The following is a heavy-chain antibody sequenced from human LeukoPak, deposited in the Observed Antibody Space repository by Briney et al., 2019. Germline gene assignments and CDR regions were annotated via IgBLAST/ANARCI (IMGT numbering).Heavy chain of an antibody. D-gene: IGHD5-24*01. CDR2: IKQDGSEK. Sequence: GGSLRLSCAASGFTFSRFWMTWVRQAPGEGLEWVANIKQDGSEKYYVDSVKGRFTISRDNAKNSLYLQMNSLRAEDTAVYYCARDLRDSFDYWGQGTLVTVSS. V-gene: IGHV3-7*01. CDR1: GFTFSRFW. J-gene: IGHJ4*02. CDR3: ARDLRDSFDY.